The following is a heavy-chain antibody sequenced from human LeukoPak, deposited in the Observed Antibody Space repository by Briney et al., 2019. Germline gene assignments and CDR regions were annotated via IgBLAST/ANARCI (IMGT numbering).Heavy chain of an antibody. V-gene: IGHV1-69*06. CDR2: IIPIFGTA. D-gene: IGHD6-13*01. CDR1: GGTFSSYA. Sequence: SVKVSCKASGGTFSSYAISWVRQAPGQGLEWMGGIIPIFGTANYAQKFQGRVTITADKSTSTAYMELSSLRSEDTAVYYCARGFIAAAVLDYWGQGTLVTVSS. CDR3: ARGFIAAAVLDY. J-gene: IGHJ4*02.